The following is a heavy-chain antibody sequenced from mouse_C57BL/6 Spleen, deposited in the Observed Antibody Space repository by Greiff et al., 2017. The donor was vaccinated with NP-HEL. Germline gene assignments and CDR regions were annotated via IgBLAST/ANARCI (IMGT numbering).Heavy chain of an antibody. CDR3: AQTAQATWWFAY. V-gene: IGHV1-52*01. CDR1: GYTFTSYW. D-gene: IGHD3-2*02. CDR2: IDPSDSET. Sequence: QVQLKQSGAELVRPGSSVKLSCKASGYTFTSYWMHWVKQRPIQGLEWIGNIDPSDSETHYNQKFKDKATLTVDKSSSTAYMQLSSLTSEDSAVYYCAQTAQATWWFAYWGQGTLVTVSA. J-gene: IGHJ3*01.